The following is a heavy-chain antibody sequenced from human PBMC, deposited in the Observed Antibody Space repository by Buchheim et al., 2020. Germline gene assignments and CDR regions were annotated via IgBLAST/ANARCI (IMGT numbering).Heavy chain of an antibody. CDR2: INAGNGNT. J-gene: IGHJ6*02. D-gene: IGHD6-13*01. CDR3: ARDLSSSTWYGYYYYYYGMDV. CDR1: GYTFTTYA. V-gene: IGHV1-3*01. Sequence: QVQLVQSGAEVKKPGASVRVSCKASGYTFTTYAVHWVRQAPGQRLEWMGWINAGNGNTKYSQKFQGRLTITRDTSASAAYMALSSLRSEDTAVYYCARDLSSSTWYGYYYYYYGMDVWGQGTT.